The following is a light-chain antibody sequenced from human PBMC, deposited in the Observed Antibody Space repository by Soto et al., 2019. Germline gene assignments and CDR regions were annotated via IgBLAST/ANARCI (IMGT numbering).Light chain of an antibody. Sequence: QSALTQPASVSGSPGQSITISCTGTSSDVGGYNFVSWYQQHPGKAPKLMIYEVSNRPSGVSNRFSGSKSGNTASLTISGXXAEDEAXXYCSSYTSSSTQVFGTGTKLTVL. J-gene: IGLJ1*01. V-gene: IGLV2-14*01. CDR1: SSDVGGYNF. CDR2: EVS. CDR3: SSYTSSSTQV.